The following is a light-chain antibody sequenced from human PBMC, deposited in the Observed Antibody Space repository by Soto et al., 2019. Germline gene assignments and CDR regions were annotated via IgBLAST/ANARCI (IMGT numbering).Light chain of an antibody. V-gene: IGLV2-8*01. Sequence: QSALTQPPSASGSLGQSVTISCTGAGTDVGQYNYVSWYQQHPGKAPKLLIHHVSRRPSGVPARFSGSKSGNTASLTVSGLQTEDEADYYCSSDGGFNNVLFGGGTKLTVL. CDR1: GTDVGQYNY. J-gene: IGLJ2*01. CDR2: HVS. CDR3: SSDGGFNNVL.